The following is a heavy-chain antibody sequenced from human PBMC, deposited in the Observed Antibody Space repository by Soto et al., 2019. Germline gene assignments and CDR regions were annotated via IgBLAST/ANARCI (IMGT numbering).Heavy chain of an antibody. D-gene: IGHD3-10*01. V-gene: IGHV3-33*01. Sequence: QVQLVESGGGVVQPGRSLRLSCAASGFTFSSYGMHWVRQAPGKGLEWLAVIWYDGSNKYYADSVKGRFTISRDNSKNTLYLQMNSLRAEDTAVYYCARDEGLGVKYYYYGMDVWGQGTTVTVSS. CDR2: IWYDGSNK. J-gene: IGHJ6*02. CDR1: GFTFSSYG. CDR3: ARDEGLGVKYYYYGMDV.